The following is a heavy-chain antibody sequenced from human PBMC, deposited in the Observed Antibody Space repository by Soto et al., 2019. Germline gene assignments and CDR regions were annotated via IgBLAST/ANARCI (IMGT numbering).Heavy chain of an antibody. CDR3: ARDGLLRYFDWLPNYYYGMDV. V-gene: IGHV3-11*06. J-gene: IGHJ6*02. Sequence: LRLSCAASGFTFSDYYMSWIRQAPVKGLEWVSYISSSSSYTNYADSVKGRFTISRDNAKNSLYLQMNSLRAEDTAVYYCARDGLLRYFDWLPNYYYGMDVWGQGTTVTVSS. CDR1: GFTFSDYY. CDR2: ISSSSSYT. D-gene: IGHD3-9*01.